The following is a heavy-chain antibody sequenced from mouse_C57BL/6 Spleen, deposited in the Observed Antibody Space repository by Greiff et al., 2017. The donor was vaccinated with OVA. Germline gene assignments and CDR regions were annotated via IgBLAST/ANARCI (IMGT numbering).Heavy chain of an antibody. CDR2: IDPSDSYT. V-gene: IGHV1-69*01. D-gene: IGHD5-5*01. CDR1: GYTFTSYW. CDR3: ARRNYLSAMDY. J-gene: IGHJ4*01. Sequence: VQLQQPGAELVMPGASVKLSCKASGYTFTSYWMHWVKQRPGQGLEWIGEIDPSDSYTNYNQKFKGKSTLTVDKSSSTAYMQLSSLTSEDSAVYYCARRNYLSAMDYWGQGTSVTVSS.